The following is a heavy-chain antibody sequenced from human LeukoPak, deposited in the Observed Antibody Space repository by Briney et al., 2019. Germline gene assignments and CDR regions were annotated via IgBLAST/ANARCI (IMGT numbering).Heavy chain of an antibody. J-gene: IGHJ4*02. CDR2: IKQDGSEK. Sequence: GGSLRLSCAASGFTFSSYWMSWVRQAPGKGLEWVANIKQDGSEKYYVDSVKGRFTISRDNAKNSLYLQMNSLRAEDTAVYYCARLTDRLVAAAGQHFDYWGQGTLVTVSS. CDR1: GFTFSSYW. D-gene: IGHD6-13*01. CDR3: ARLTDRLVAAAGQHFDY. V-gene: IGHV3-7*01.